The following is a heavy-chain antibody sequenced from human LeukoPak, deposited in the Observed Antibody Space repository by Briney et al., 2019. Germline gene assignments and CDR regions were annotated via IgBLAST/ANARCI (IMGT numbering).Heavy chain of an antibody. CDR2: ISRNSGSI. Sequence: GGSLRLSCAASGFTFDDYAMHWVRQAPGKGLEWVSGISRNSGSIGYADSVKGRFTISRDNAKNSLYLQMNSLRAEDTALYYCAKDVGATIYYGMDVWGQGTTVTVSS. J-gene: IGHJ6*02. V-gene: IGHV3-9*01. D-gene: IGHD1-26*01. CDR3: AKDVGATIYYGMDV. CDR1: GFTFDDYA.